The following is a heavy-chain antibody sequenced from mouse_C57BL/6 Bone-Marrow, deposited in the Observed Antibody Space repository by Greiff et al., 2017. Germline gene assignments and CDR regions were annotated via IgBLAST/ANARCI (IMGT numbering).Heavy chain of an antibody. J-gene: IGHJ1*03. V-gene: IGHV14-4*01. Sequence: DVQLQESGAELVRPGASVKLSCTASGFNIKDDYMHWVKQRPEQGLEWIGWIDPENGDTEYASKFQGKATITADTSSNTAYLQLSSLTSEDTAVYYCTTVEWLRRGYFDVWGTGTTVTVSS. D-gene: IGHD2-2*01. CDR2: IDPENGDT. CDR3: TTVEWLRRGYFDV. CDR1: GFNIKDDY.